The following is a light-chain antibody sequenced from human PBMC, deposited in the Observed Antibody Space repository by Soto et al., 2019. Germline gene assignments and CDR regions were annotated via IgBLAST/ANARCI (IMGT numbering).Light chain of an antibody. CDR1: QSISSN. Sequence: EIVMTQSPATLSVSPGERATLSCRASQSISSNLAWYQQKPSQAPRLLIYGASTRATGIPATFSGSGSGTEFTLTLSSLQSEDFAVYYCQQYNNWPFTFGPGTKVDIK. CDR3: QQYNNWPFT. CDR2: GAS. J-gene: IGKJ3*01. V-gene: IGKV3-15*01.